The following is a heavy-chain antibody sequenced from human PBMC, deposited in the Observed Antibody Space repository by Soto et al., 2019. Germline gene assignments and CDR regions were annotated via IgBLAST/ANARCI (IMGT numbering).Heavy chain of an antibody. D-gene: IGHD3-10*01. V-gene: IGHV1-2*02. CDR3: ARDGRITMVRGVLNWFDP. Sequence: ASVKVSCKASGYTFTGYYMHWVRRAPGQGLEWMGWINPNSGGTNYAQKFQGRVTMTRDTSISTAYMELSRLRSDDTAVYYCARDGRITMVRGVLNWFDPWGQGTLVTVSS. J-gene: IGHJ5*02. CDR2: INPNSGGT. CDR1: GYTFTGYY.